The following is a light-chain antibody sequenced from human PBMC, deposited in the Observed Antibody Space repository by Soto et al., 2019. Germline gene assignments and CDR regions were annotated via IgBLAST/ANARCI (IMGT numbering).Light chain of an antibody. V-gene: IGKV1-8*01. CDR1: QGISSY. J-gene: IGKJ1*01. CDR3: QQYGSSGT. Sequence: AIRMTQSPSSFSAYPGERVTITCRASQGISSYLAWYQQKPGKAPKLLIYAAPTLQSGVPSRFSGSGSGTEFTLTISRLEPEDFAVYYCQQYGSSGTFGQGAKVDIK. CDR2: AAP.